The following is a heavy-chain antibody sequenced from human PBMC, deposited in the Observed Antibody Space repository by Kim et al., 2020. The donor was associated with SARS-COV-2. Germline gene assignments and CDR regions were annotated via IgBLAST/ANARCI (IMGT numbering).Heavy chain of an antibody. V-gene: IGHV4-34*01. D-gene: IGHD2-21*01. CDR1: VGSFSGYH. J-gene: IGHJ6*02. Sequence: SETLSLRCAVYVGSFSGYHWSWIRQSPGKGLEWIGEIDHTGATSYNPSLKSRAAISVDTSKNQISLQLNSVTAADTAIYFCARGWAGVVPSAILWLGPHYDDYALYVWGQGTTVTVSS. CDR2: IDHTGAT. CDR3: ARGWAGVVPSAILWLGPHYDDYALYV.